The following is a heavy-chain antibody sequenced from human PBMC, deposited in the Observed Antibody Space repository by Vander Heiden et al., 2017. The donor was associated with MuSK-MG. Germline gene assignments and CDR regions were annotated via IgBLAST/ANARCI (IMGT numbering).Heavy chain of an antibody. V-gene: IGHV4-39*01. D-gene: IGHD2-15*01. Sequence: QLQLQESGPGLVKPSETLSLTCTVSGGSLSSRSYYWGWLRQPPGKGWEWIGSIYYRGSTYYNPSLKSRVNIAVDTSKNQFSLKLSSVTAADTAVYYGARQDCSGGSCYSGWFDPWGQGTLVTVSS. CDR2: IYYRGST. CDR3: ARQDCSGGSCYSGWFDP. J-gene: IGHJ5*02. CDR1: GGSLSSRSYY.